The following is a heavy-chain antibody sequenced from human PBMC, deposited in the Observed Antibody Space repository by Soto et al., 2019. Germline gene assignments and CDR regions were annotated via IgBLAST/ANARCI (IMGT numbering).Heavy chain of an antibody. J-gene: IGHJ6*02. CDR3: AKDFKVSGSHYGTLNYYYGMDV. CDR2: ISYDGYLK. CDR1: GFTFITYG. V-gene: IGHV3-30*18. Sequence: GALRLSCAASGFTFITYGIRFGGHAPVKWREWVAVISYDGYLKYYVDAVKGRFTVARDNSKNTLFLEMNSLRVEDTAVYFCAKDFKVSGSHYGTLNYYYGMDVWGQGTTVTVSS. D-gene: IGHD3-10*01.